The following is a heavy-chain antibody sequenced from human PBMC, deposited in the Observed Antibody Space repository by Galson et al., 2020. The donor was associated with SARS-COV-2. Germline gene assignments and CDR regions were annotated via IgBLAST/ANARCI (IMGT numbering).Heavy chain of an antibody. J-gene: IGHJ6*02. Sequence: TGGSLRLSCAASGFTFSDNYMSWIRQAPGKGLEWVSYISSSGSTIYYADSVTGRFTISRDNAKNSLYLQMNSLRAEDTAVYYCARDSRQYRREEYYYYGMDVWGQGTTVTVSS. CDR3: ARDSRQYRREEYYYYGMDV. D-gene: IGHD2-2*01. CDR1: GFTFSDNY. V-gene: IGHV3-11*01. CDR2: ISSSGSTI.